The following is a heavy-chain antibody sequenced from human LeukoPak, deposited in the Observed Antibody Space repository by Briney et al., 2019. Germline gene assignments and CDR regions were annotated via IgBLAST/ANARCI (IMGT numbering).Heavy chain of an antibody. CDR1: GFTFSSYS. V-gene: IGHV3-48*01. CDR2: ISSSSSTI. D-gene: IGHD1-26*01. CDR3: ARGHYSGSYYLYFDY. J-gene: IGHJ4*02. Sequence: GGSLRLSCAASGFTFSSYSMNWVRQAPGKGLEWVSYISSSSSTIYYADSVKGRFTISRDNAKNSLYLQMNSLRAEDTAEYYCARGHYSGSYYLYFDYWGQRTLVTVSS.